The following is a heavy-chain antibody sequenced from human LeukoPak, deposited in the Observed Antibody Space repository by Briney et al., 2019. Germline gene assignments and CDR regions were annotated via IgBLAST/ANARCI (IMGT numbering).Heavy chain of an antibody. V-gene: IGHV3-48*01. J-gene: IGHJ3*02. CDR3: ARGIDYDYKLFGAFDI. Sequence: PPGGSLRLSCAASGFTLSSYAMSWVRQGPGKGLEWVSYISSSSSTIYYADSVKGRFTISRDNAKNSLYLQMNSLRAEDTAVYYCARGIDYDYKLFGAFDIWGQGTMVTVSS. CDR1: GFTLSSYA. D-gene: IGHD4-11*01. CDR2: ISSSSSTI.